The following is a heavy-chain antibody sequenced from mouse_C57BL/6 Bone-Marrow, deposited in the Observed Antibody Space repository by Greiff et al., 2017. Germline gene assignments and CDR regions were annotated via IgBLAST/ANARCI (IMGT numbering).Heavy chain of an antibody. CDR1: GFTFSSYG. CDR3: ARQGAMDY. V-gene: IGHV5-6*01. CDR2: ISSGGSYT. J-gene: IGHJ4*01. Sequence: EVHLVESGGDLVKPGGSLNLSCAASGFTFSSYGMSWVRPTPDKRLEWVATISSGGSYTYYPDSVKGRFTISRDNAKNTLYLQMSSLESEDTAMYYCARQGAMDYWGQGTSVTVSS.